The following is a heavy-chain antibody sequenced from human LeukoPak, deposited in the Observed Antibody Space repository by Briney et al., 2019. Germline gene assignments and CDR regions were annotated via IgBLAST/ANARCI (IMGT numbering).Heavy chain of an antibody. D-gene: IGHD6-13*01. CDR1: GFTFSSYG. J-gene: IGHJ4*02. V-gene: IGHV3-30*02. CDR3: AERDAAGLDY. Sequence: GGSLRLSCAASGFTFSSYGMHWVRQAPGKGLEWVAVIVYDGSDKYYADSVRGRFTISRDNSKNTLYLQMNSLRADDTAVYYCAERDAAGLDYWGQGTLVTVSS. CDR2: IVYDGSDK.